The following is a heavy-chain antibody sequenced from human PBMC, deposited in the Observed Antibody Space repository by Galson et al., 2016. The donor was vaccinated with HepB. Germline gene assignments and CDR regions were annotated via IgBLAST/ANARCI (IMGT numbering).Heavy chain of an antibody. Sequence: CAISGDSVSNNSAAWNWIRQSPSRGLEWLGRTYYRSKWYHNYALSVKSRLTINPDTSKNQFSLQLNSVTPEDTAVYYCARGACIGCAFDTWGHGTMVSVSS. V-gene: IGHV6-1*01. J-gene: IGHJ3*02. CDR3: ARGACIGCAFDT. CDR2: TYYRSKWYH. CDR1: GDSVSNNSAA.